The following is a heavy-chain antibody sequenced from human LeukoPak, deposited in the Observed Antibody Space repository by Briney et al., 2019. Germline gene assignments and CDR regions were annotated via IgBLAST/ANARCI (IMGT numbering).Heavy chain of an antibody. CDR2: IYYSGST. CDR3: ARYSGSYPHDAFEI. V-gene: IGHV4-59*01. D-gene: IGHD1-26*01. J-gene: IGHJ3*02. Sequence: SETLSLTCTVSGGSISSYYWSWIRQPPGKGLEWIGYIYYSGSTNYNPSLKSRVTISVDTSKNQFSLKLSSVTAADAAVYYCARYSGSYPHDAFEIWGQGTMVTVSS. CDR1: GGSISSYY.